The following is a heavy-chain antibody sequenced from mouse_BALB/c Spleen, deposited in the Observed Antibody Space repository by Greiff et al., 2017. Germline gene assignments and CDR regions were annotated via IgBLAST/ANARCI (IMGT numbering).Heavy chain of an antibody. J-gene: IGHJ4*01. CDR2: INPYNDGT. Sequence: LVESGPELVKPGASVKMSCKASGYTFTSYVMHWVKQKPGQGLEWIGYINPYNDGTKYNEKFKGKATLTSDKSSSTAYMELSSLTSEDSAVYYCARSDYGYDGVWYAMDYWGQGTSVTVSS. CDR3: ARSDYGYDGVWYAMDY. D-gene: IGHD2-2*01. V-gene: IGHV1-14*01. CDR1: GYTFTSYV.